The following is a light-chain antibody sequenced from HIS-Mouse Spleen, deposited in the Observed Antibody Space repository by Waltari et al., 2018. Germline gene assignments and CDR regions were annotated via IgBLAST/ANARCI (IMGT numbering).Light chain of an antibody. J-gene: IGLJ1*01. CDR3: AAWDDSLSGYV. CDR2: RNN. CDR1: SPNLGSNY. Sequence: QSVLTQPPSASGTPGQRVTISCSGSSPNLGSNYVYWYQQLPGTAPKLLIYRNNQRPSGVPDRFSGSKSGTSASLAISGLRSEDEADYYCAAWDDSLSGYVFGTGTKVTVL. V-gene: IGLV1-47*01.